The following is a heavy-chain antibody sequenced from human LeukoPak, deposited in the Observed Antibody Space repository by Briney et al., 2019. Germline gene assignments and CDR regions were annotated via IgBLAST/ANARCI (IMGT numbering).Heavy chain of an antibody. V-gene: IGHV4-59*01. CDR3: ARVRDGDYDY. Sequence: SETLSLTCAVYGGSFSGYYWSWIRQPPGKGLEWIGYIYYSGSTNYNPSLKSRVTISVDTSKNQFSLKLSSVTAADTAVYYCARVRDGDYDYWGQGTLVTVSS. CDR2: IYYSGST. J-gene: IGHJ4*02. CDR1: GGSFSGYY. D-gene: IGHD4-17*01.